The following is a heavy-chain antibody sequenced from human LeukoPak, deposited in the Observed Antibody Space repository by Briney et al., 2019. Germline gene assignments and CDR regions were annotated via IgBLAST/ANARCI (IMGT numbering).Heavy chain of an antibody. CDR2: ISYDGSNK. V-gene: IGHV3-30-3*01. CDR3: ASDGSSGWDYYYYGMDV. J-gene: IGHJ6*02. Sequence: PGGALRLSCAASGCTFSSYAMHWVRQAPGKGLEWVAVISYDGSNKYYADSVKGRFTISRDNSKNTLYLQMNSLRAEDTAVYYCASDGSSGWDYYYYGMDVWGQGTTVTVSS. D-gene: IGHD6-19*01. CDR1: GCTFSSYA.